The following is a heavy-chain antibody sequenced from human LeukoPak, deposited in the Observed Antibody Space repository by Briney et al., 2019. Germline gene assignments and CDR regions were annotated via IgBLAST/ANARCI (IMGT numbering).Heavy chain of an antibody. D-gene: IGHD5-24*01. CDR1: GGSISSYF. CDR2: IYYSGST. V-gene: IGHV4-59*01. J-gene: IGHJ4*02. Sequence: SETLSLTCTVSGGSISSYFWSWIRQPPGQGLEWIGYIYYSGSTNYNPSLKSRVTISVDTSKNQFSLKLSSVTAADTAVYYCARDRGGYNSFDYWGQGTLVTVSS. CDR3: ARDRGGYNSFDY.